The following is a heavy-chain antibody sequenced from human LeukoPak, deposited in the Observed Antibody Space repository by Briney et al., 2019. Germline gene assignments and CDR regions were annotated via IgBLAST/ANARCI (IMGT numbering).Heavy chain of an antibody. CDR2: IYPGDSDT. V-gene: IGHV5-51*01. J-gene: IGHJ4*02. Sequence: GESLKISCKSSGYSFNSYWIGWVRQMPGKGLEWMGIIYPGDSDTRYSPSFQGQVTISADKSISTAYLQWSSLKASDTAMYYCARLITMVRGVISPFDYWGQGTLVTVSS. CDR3: ARLITMVRGVISPFDY. CDR1: GYSFNSYW. D-gene: IGHD3-10*01.